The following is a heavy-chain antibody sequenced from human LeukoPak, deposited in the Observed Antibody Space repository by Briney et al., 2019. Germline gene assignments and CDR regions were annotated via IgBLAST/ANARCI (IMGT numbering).Heavy chain of an antibody. CDR2: VKQDGIEK. CDR3: AGGQGWLITH. D-gene: IGHD3-16*01. CDR1: GLSFPNYW. V-gene: IGHV3-7*01. J-gene: IGHJ4*02. Sequence: GGSLRLSCAASGLSFPNYWMNWVRQTPAKGLEWVANVKQDGIEKNYLGSVVGRFTISRDNAKSLLYLHLNSLRAEDTAVHFCAGGQGWLITHWGQGALVTVSS.